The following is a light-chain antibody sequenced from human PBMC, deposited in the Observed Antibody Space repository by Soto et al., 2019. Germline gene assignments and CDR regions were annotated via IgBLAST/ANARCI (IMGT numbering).Light chain of an antibody. J-gene: IGKJ3*01. CDR3: QQADSFPFT. CDR2: SAY. CDR1: QGISSG. Sequence: DIQMTQSPSSESASVGDRVTITSRASQGISSGLAWYQQKPGKAPELLFYSAYSLQSGAPSRFTASGSGTEFTLTISSLQPEDFATYYCQQADSFPFTFGPGTKVDVK. V-gene: IGKV1-12*01.